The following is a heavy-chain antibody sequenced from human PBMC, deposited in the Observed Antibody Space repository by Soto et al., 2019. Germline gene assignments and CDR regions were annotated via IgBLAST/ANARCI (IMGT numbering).Heavy chain of an antibody. CDR2: INAGNGNT. D-gene: IGHD6-19*01. CDR1: GYTFTSYA. Sequence: VASVKFSCKASGYTFTSYAMHWVRQAPGQRLEWMGWINAGNGNTKYSQKFQGRVTITRDTSASTAYMELSSLRSEDTAVYYCAREGIAVAGCFDYWGQGTLVTVSS. CDR3: AREGIAVAGCFDY. J-gene: IGHJ4*02. V-gene: IGHV1-3*01.